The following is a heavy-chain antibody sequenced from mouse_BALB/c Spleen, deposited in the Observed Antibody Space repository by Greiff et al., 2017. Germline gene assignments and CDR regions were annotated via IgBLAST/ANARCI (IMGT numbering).Heavy chain of an antibody. CDR3: AREGNSSATQEGFAY. Sequence: DVKLVESGGGLVKPGGSLKLSCAASGFTFSDYYMYWVRQTPEKRLEWVATISDGGSYTYYPDSVKGEFTISRDNAKNNLYLQMSSLKSEDTAMYYCAREGNSSATQEGFAYWGQGTLVTVSA. CDR1: GFTFSDYY. J-gene: IGHJ3*01. V-gene: IGHV5-4*02. CDR2: ISDGGSYT. D-gene: IGHD3-2*02.